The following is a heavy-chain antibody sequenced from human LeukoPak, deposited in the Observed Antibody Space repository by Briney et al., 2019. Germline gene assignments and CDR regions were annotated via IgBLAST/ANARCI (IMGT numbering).Heavy chain of an antibody. CDR1: GFTFSSYS. CDR3: ARGGASRPDY. D-gene: IGHD6-6*01. V-gene: IGHV3-21*01. Sequence: GGSLRLSCAASGFTFSSYSMNWVRQAPGKGLEWVSYISSSRTSISYADSVKGLFTVSRDNAERSLYLQMNSLRVEDTAIYYCARGGASRPDYWGQGVLVTVAS. J-gene: IGHJ4*02. CDR2: ISSSRTSI.